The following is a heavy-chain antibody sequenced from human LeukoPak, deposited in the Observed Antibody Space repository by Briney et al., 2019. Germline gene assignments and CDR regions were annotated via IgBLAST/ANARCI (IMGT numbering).Heavy chain of an antibody. Sequence: GGSLRLSCAASGFTFSSYAMSWVRQAPGKGLEWVSAISGSGGSTYYADSVKGRFTISRDNSKNTLYLQMNSLRAEDTAVYYCARDVDTSSHSSQLDPWGQGALVTVSS. CDR1: GFTFSSYA. V-gene: IGHV3-23*01. D-gene: IGHD5-18*01. CDR2: ISGSGGST. CDR3: ARDVDTSSHSSQLDP. J-gene: IGHJ5*02.